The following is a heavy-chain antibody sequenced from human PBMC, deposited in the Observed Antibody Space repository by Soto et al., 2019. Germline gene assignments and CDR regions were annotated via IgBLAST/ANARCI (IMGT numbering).Heavy chain of an antibody. CDR2: ISYDGSNK. J-gene: IGHJ4*02. CDR1: GFTFSSYA. CDR3: ARTSPQVATISFDY. Sequence: GGSLRLSCAASGFTFSSYAMHWVRQAPGKGLEWVAVISYDGSNKYYADSVKGRFTISRDNSKNTLYLQMNSLRAEDTAVYYCARTSPQVATISFDYWGQGTLVTVSS. V-gene: IGHV3-30-3*01. D-gene: IGHD5-12*01.